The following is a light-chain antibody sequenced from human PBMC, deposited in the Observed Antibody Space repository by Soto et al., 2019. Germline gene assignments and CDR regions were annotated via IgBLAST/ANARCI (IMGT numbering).Light chain of an antibody. J-gene: IGKJ1*01. V-gene: IGKV2-30*01. CDR1: QSIVYSNGNAY. Sequence: DAVLTQSPLSLPVTLGQPAAISCRSSQSIVYSNGNAYLIWFQQRPGQSPRRLIYQVSTRDAGVPDRFSGSGSGTYFTLTISRVEAEDVGLYYCMQGTHWPWTFGQGTKVEIK. CDR2: QVS. CDR3: MQGTHWPWT.